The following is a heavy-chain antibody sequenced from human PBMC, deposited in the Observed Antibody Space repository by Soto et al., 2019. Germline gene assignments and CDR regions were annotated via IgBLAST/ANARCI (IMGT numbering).Heavy chain of an antibody. D-gene: IGHD3-16*01. CDR3: ARERLGRSLIEY. J-gene: IGHJ4*02. Sequence: GGSLRLSCEASGFTFRNYWMSWIRQAPGKGLEWVADIKQDGSEKYHVDSVTGRFTISRDNAKNSLYLQMNSLRAEDTAVYYCARERLGRSLIEYWGQGSLVTVSS. CDR2: IKQDGSEK. CDR1: GFTFRNYW. V-gene: IGHV3-7*03.